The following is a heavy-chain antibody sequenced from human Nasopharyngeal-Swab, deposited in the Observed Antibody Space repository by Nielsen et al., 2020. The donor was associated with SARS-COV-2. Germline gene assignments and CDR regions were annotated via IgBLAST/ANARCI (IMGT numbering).Heavy chain of an antibody. CDR3: ASHYYGGIEGYYFDY. V-gene: IGHV1-18*01. CDR1: GYTFTSYG. D-gene: IGHD4-23*01. J-gene: IGHJ4*02. Sequence: ASVKVSCKASGYTFTSYGISWVRQAPGQGLEWMGWISAYNGNTNYAQKFQGRVTITADESTSTAYMELSSLRSEDTAVYYCASHYYGGIEGYYFDYWGQGTLVTVSS. CDR2: ISAYNGNT.